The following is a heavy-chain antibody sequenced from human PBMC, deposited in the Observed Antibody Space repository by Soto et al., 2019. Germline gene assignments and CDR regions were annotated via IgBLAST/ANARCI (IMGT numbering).Heavy chain of an antibody. J-gene: IGHJ6*02. V-gene: IGHV1-46*01. Sequence: ASVEVSCKASGYTFTSYYIHWVRQAPGQGLEWMGIINPSGGSTSYAQKFQGRVTMTRDTSTSTVYMELSSLRSEDTAVYYCARVVSPMDYDSSGYYYHYYYYGMDVWGQGTTVTVSS. CDR1: GYTFTSYY. CDR3: ARVVSPMDYDSSGYYYHYYYYGMDV. CDR2: INPSGGST. D-gene: IGHD3-22*01.